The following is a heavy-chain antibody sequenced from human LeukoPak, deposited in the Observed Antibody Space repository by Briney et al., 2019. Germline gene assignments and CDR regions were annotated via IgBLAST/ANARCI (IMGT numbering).Heavy chain of an antibody. Sequence: GGSLRLSCSASGFTFTTFWMNWVRQVPGKGLVWVSLINPDGSTTTYADSVKGRFTISRDNAKNTVYLQMNSLGGEDTAIYYCARDFRGSPDRWGQGTLVTVSS. V-gene: IGHV3-74*01. CDR1: GFTFTTFW. D-gene: IGHD5-12*01. CDR2: INPDGSTT. J-gene: IGHJ5*02. CDR3: ARDFRGSPDR.